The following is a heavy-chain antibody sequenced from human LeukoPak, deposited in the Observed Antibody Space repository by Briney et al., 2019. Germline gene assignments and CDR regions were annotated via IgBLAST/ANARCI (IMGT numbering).Heavy chain of an antibody. D-gene: IGHD2-2*02. Sequence: SETLSLTCTVSGGSISSYYWSWIRQPPGKGLEWIGYIYYSGSTNYNPSLKSRVTISVDTSKSQSSLKLSSVTAADTAVYYCAGALVGYCSSTSCYSIYYYYYGTDVWGKGTTVTVSS. J-gene: IGHJ6*04. CDR1: GGSISSYY. CDR3: AGALVGYCSSTSCYSIYYYYYGTDV. V-gene: IGHV4-59*01. CDR2: IYYSGST.